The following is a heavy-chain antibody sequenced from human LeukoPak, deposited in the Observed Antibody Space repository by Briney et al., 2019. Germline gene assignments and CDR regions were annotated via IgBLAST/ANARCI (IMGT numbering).Heavy chain of an antibody. D-gene: IGHD2-2*01. J-gene: IGHJ5*02. CDR3: ASSRLPAAKDWFDP. CDR2: ISSSSSYI. Sequence: GGSLRLSWAASGFTFSSYSMNWVRQAPGKGLEWVSSISSSSSYIYYADSVKGRFTISRDNAKNSLYLQMNSLRAEDTAAYYCASSRLPAAKDWFDPWGQGTLVTVSS. V-gene: IGHV3-21*01. CDR1: GFTFSSYS.